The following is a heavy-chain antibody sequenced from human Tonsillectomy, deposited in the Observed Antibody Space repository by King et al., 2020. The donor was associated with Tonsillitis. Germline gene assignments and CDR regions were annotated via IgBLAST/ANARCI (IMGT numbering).Heavy chain of an antibody. V-gene: IGHV3-21*01. CDR3: ARALSGYYLGSGEGEEFDY. CDR1: GFTLSTYN. J-gene: IGHJ4*02. CDR2: ISSSSSYI. D-gene: IGHD3-10*01. Sequence: VQLVESGGGLVKPGGSLRLSCAASGFTLSTYNMNWVRQAPGKGLEWVSSISSSSSYIYYADSVKGRFTISRDNAKNSLYLQINSLRAEDTAGYYCARALSGYYLGSGEGEEFDYWGQGTLVTVSS.